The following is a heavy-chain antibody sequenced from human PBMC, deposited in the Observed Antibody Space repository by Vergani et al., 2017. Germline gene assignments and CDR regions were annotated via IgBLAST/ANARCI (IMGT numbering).Heavy chain of an antibody. Sequence: VQLQQCGAGLFKPSETLSPTCAVYCGSFSGYYWSWIRQPSGKGLEWLGEINHSGSTNYNPSLKSRVTISVYTSKNQISLMLSSVTAAETAVYYCASDYNGDRSDAFDIWDQGTMVTVSS. V-gene: IGHV4-34*01. CDR2: INHSGST. CDR3: ASDYNGDRSDAFDI. CDR1: CGSFSGYY. J-gene: IGHJ3*02. D-gene: IGHD4/OR15-4a*01.